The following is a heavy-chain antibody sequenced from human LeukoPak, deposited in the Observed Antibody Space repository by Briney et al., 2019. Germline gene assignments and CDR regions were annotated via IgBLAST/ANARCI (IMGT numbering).Heavy chain of an antibody. CDR2: IYTSGST. Sequence: PSETLSLTCTVSGGSISSYYWSWIRQPPGKGLEWIGYIYTSGSTNYNPSLKSRVTISIDTSKNQFFLKLSSVTTADTAVYYCARDLVTVTKGFDIWGLGTMVSVSS. V-gene: IGHV4-59*01. CDR3: ARDLVTVTKGFDI. J-gene: IGHJ3*02. CDR1: GGSISSYY. D-gene: IGHD4-17*01.